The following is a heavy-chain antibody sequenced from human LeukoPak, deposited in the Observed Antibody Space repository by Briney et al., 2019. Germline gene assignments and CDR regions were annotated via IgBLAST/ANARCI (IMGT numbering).Heavy chain of an antibody. CDR2: INHSGST. D-gene: IGHD6-13*01. Sequence: SETLSLTCAVYGGSFSGYYWSWIRQPPGKGLEWIGEINHSGSTNYNPSLKSRVTISVDTSKNQFSLKLSSVTAADTAVYYCAKDWQQLDDYWGQGTLVTVSS. J-gene: IGHJ4*02. CDR1: GGSFSGYY. CDR3: AKDWQQLDDY. V-gene: IGHV4-34*01.